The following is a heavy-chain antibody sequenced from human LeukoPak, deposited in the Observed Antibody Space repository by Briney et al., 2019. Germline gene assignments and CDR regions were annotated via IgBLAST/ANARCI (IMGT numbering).Heavy chain of an antibody. CDR3: AKPGTEDAYNIYFDH. D-gene: IGHD5-24*01. Sequence: GGSLRLSCAASGFTFSSNAMSWGRHAPGKGLEWVSLVSASGGRTYHADSVKGRFTISRGNSRNTLYLQMDSLRAEDTAVYYCAKPGTEDAYNIYFDHWGQGALVTVSS. V-gene: IGHV3-23*01. CDR1: GFTFSSNA. CDR2: VSASGGRT. J-gene: IGHJ4*02.